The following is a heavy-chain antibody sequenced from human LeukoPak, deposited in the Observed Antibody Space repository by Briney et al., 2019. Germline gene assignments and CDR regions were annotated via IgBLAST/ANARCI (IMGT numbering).Heavy chain of an antibody. CDR3: ARDDGSGYDY. D-gene: IGHD3-22*01. CDR2: ISGSGGST. V-gene: IGHV3-23*01. Sequence: PGGSLRLSCAASGFTFSSYAMSWVRQAPGKGLEWVSAISGSGGSTYYADSVKGRFTISRDNSKNTLYLQMNGLRAEDTAVYYCARDDGSGYDYWGQGTLVTVSS. J-gene: IGHJ4*02. CDR1: GFTFSSYA.